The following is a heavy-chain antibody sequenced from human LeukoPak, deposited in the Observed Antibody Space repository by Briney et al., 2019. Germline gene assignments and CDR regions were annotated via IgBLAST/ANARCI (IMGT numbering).Heavy chain of an antibody. V-gene: IGHV1-2*02. Sequence: ASVKVSCKASGYTFTGYYMHWVRQAPGQGLEWMGWINPNSGGTNYAQKFQGRVTMTRDTSISTACMELSRLRSDDTAVYYCARPVMPLYSSSWYSYGYWGQGTLVTVSS. D-gene: IGHD6-13*01. J-gene: IGHJ4*02. CDR3: ARPVMPLYSSSWYSYGY. CDR2: INPNSGGT. CDR1: GYTFTGYY.